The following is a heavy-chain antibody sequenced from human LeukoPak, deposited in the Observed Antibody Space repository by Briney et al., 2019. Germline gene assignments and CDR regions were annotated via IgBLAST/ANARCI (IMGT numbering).Heavy chain of an antibody. CDR3: ARVKGDFDAFDI. Sequence: SQTLSLTCTISGDSVSSNSAAWYWIRHSPSRGLEWLGRTYYSTKWYNDYAVSVKSRITITPDTSKNQFSLQLNSVTPEDTAVYYCARVKGDFDAFDIWGQGTMVTVSS. D-gene: IGHD2-21*02. CDR2: TYYSTKWYN. CDR1: GDSVSSNSAA. V-gene: IGHV6-1*01. J-gene: IGHJ3*02.